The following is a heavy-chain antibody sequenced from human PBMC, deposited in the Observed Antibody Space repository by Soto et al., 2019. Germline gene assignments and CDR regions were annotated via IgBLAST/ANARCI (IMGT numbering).Heavy chain of an antibody. CDR3: AAWYSDAWSGYYPYIWFDP. D-gene: IGHD3-3*01. V-gene: IGHV3-15*04. Sequence: EVQLVESGGGLVEPGGSLRLSCVASGFTFTDAWMHWVRQAPGKGLEWVRRIESKADGGTTNYAAPVKGRFTISRDDSKITLFLRMNSMKTEDTAVYYCAAWYSDAWSGYYPYIWFDPWGQGTLVNVSS. CDR1: GFTFTDAW. J-gene: IGHJ5*02. CDR2: IESKADGGTT.